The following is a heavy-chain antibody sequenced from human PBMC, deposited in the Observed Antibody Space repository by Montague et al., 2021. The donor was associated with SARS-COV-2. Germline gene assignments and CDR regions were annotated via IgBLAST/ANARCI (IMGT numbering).Heavy chain of an antibody. V-gene: IGHV4-59*01. Sequence: SETLSLTCTVSGGSISAYYWSWIRQPPGKGLEWIGYIYYIGSTNYNPSLKSRVTISVDTSKNQFSLKLSSVTAADTAVYYCARDRLMGRGGIVDGMDIWGQGTTVTVSS. CDR1: GGSISAYY. D-gene: IGHD3-10*01. CDR3: ARDRLMGRGGIVDGMDI. CDR2: IYYIGST. J-gene: IGHJ6*02.